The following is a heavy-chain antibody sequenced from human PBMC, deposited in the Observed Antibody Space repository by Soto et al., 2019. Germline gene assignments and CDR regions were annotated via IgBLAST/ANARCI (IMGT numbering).Heavy chain of an antibody. CDR3: ARRDWNGGYCDF. Sequence: GGSLRLSCAASGFTFSSYWMHWVRQVPGKGLVWVSRISGDGSSTNYADFAKGRFTISRDNAKNTVYLQMNSLRVEDTAVYYCARRDWNGGYCDFWGQGILVTVSS. J-gene: IGHJ4*02. CDR2: ISGDGSST. V-gene: IGHV3-74*01. CDR1: GFTFSSYW. D-gene: IGHD1-1*01.